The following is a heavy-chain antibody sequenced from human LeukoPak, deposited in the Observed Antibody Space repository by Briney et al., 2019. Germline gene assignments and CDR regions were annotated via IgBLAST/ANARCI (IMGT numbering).Heavy chain of an antibody. V-gene: IGHV3-48*03. CDR1: EXSFSSYE. CDR3: ARVSYSGGVY. J-gene: IGHJ4*02. Sequence: GGSLRLSCTASEXSFSSYEINWVRQAPGKGLEWVSYISSSGSPIYYADSVKGRFTISRDNAKNSVYLQLNSLRAEDTAVYYCARVSYSGGVYWGQGTLVTVSS. CDR2: ISSSGSPI. D-gene: IGHD6-25*01.